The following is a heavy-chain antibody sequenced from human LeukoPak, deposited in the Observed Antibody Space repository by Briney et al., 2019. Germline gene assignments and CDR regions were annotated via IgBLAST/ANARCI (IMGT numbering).Heavy chain of an antibody. Sequence: GGSLRLSCAASGFTFSSYAMSWVRQAPGKGLEWVANTHQDESEKQYGDSVKGRFTISRDNAKNSLYLQMNSLRAEDTAIYYCARVGSSWDLLDYWGQGTLVTVSS. V-gene: IGHV3-7*03. CDR1: GFTFSSYA. D-gene: IGHD6-13*01. CDR2: THQDESEK. J-gene: IGHJ4*02. CDR3: ARVGSSWDLLDY.